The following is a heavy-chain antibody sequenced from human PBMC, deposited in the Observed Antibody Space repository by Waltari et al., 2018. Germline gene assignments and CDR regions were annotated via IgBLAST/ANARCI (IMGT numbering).Heavy chain of an antibody. CDR2: ITYDGGRK. V-gene: IGHV3-30*03. CDR1: GFTFGRHG. Sequence: QVRLAESGGGMVQSGGSLRLSGEAFGFTFGRHGLPWVRQAPGKGLEWVAFITYDGGRKFYSDSLKGRFTISRDNSKDILFLDMNNLRRDDTAVYFCARGSAGKPLDNWGQGALVTVSS. D-gene: IGHD2-15*01. CDR3: ARGSAGKPLDN. J-gene: IGHJ4*02.